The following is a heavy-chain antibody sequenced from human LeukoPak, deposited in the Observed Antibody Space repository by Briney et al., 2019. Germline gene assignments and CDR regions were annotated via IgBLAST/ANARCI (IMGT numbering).Heavy chain of an antibody. Sequence: ASVKVSCKASGGTFSSYAISWVRQAPGQGLEWMGGIIPIFGTANYAQKFQGRVTITADESTSTAYMELSSLRSEDTAVYYCARQYSSSSYYYYYMDVWGKGTTVTVSS. V-gene: IGHV1-69*13. CDR2: IIPIFGTA. D-gene: IGHD6-6*01. CDR3: ARQYSSSSYYYYYMDV. CDR1: GGTFSSYA. J-gene: IGHJ6*03.